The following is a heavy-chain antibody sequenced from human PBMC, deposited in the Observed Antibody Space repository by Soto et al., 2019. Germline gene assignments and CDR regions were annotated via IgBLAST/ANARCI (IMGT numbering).Heavy chain of an antibody. CDR2: ISSSSSYI. D-gene: IGHD3-3*01. V-gene: IGHV3-21*01. CDR1: GFTFSSYS. J-gene: IGHJ4*02. Sequence: GGSLRLSCAASGFTFSSYSMNWVRQAPGKGLEWVSSISSSSSYIYYADSVKGRFTISRDNAKNSLYLQMNSLRAEDTAVYYCARDHDYDFWSPPRGPFDYWGQGTLVTVSS. CDR3: ARDHDYDFWSPPRGPFDY.